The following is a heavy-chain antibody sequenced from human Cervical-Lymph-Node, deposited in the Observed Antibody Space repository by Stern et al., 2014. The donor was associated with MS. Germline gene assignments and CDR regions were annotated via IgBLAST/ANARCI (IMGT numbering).Heavy chain of an antibody. J-gene: IGHJ4*02. CDR1: GFSLNNARLG. V-gene: IGHV2-26*01. Sequence: QVTLKESGPVLVKPKETLTLTCTVSGFSLNNARLGVSWIRQPPGKAPEWLAHIFSNDEKSYSPSLNSRLTISKDASKSQVVLTMSNLDPVDTAIYYCARMSSRGLYYFDHWGQGTLVAVSS. CDR3: ARMSSRGLYYFDH. CDR2: IFSNDEK. D-gene: IGHD2-15*01.